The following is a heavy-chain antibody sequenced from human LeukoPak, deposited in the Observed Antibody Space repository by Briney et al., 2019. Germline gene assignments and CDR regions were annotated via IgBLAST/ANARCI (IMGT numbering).Heavy chain of an antibody. V-gene: IGHV3-7*01. J-gene: IGHJ5*02. CDR1: GFTFSSYW. CDR3: AREVSYYDSSGYQDWFDP. D-gene: IGHD3-22*01. Sequence: GGSLRLSCAASGFTFSSYWMSWVRQAPGKGLEWVANIKQDGSEKYYVDSVKGRFTISRDNAKNSLYLQVNSLRAEDTAVYYCAREVSYYDSSGYQDWFDPWGQGTLVTVSS. CDR2: IKQDGSEK.